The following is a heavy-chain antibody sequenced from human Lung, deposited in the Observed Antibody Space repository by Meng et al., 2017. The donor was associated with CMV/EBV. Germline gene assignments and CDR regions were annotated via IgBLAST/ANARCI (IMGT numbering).Heavy chain of an antibody. CDR1: GGPITNEY. Sequence: SXTXSLXCTVSGGPITNEYWNWIRQPPGKGLEWIGYIHYSGSPDYNPSLKSRVTISVDMSKKQFSLNLRSVTAADTAVYYCARMDRDFWSGYYPGGMDVWGQGTXVTVSS. CDR3: ARMDRDFWSGYYPGGMDV. V-gene: IGHV4-59*01. CDR2: IHYSGSP. J-gene: IGHJ6*02. D-gene: IGHD3-3*01.